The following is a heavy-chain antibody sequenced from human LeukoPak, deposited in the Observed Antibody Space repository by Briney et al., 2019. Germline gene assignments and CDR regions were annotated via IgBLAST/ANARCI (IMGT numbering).Heavy chain of an antibody. J-gene: IGHJ5*02. CDR1: GGSISSGGYY. D-gene: IGHD2-2*01. CDR3: ARARVVPAAIVWFDP. Sequence: SETLSLTCTVSGGSISSGGYYWSWIRQHPGKGLEWIGYIYYSGSTYYNPSLKRRVTISVDTSKNQFSLKLSSVTAADTAVYYCARARVVPAAIVWFDPWGQGTLVTVSS. V-gene: IGHV4-31*03. CDR2: IYYSGST.